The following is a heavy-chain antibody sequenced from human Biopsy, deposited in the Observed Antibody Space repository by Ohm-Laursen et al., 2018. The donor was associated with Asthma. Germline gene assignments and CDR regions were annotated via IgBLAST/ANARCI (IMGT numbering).Heavy chain of an antibody. D-gene: IGHD3-9*01. Sequence: ASVKVSCKASGYTFISYAIHWVRRAPGQRLEWMGWINAGNGNTKYSQKFQGRVTITRDTSASTAYMELSSLRSEDTAVYYCARTYYDFLTGQVIDAFAIWGQGTMVTVSS. CDR1: GYTFISYA. J-gene: IGHJ3*02. V-gene: IGHV1-3*01. CDR2: INAGNGNT. CDR3: ARTYYDFLTGQVIDAFAI.